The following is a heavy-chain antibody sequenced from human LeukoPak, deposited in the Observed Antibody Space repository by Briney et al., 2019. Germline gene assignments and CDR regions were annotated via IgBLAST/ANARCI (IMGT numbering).Heavy chain of an antibody. CDR1: TFPFSSYA. CDR2: TSDSGGST. V-gene: IGHV3-64D*09. D-gene: IGHD2-15*01. Sequence: PGRSMRPSCLASTFPFSSYAMHWDSQAQGKGLEYVSATSDSGGSTYYADSVKGRFTISRDNSKTTLYLQMSSLRAEDTAVYFCVRGYSFGPYGMDVWGQGTTVTVSS. CDR3: VRGYSFGPYGMDV. J-gene: IGHJ6*02.